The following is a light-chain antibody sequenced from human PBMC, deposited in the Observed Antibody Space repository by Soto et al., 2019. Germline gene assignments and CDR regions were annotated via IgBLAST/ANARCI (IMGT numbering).Light chain of an antibody. CDR2: GAS. Sequence: EIVLTQSPGTLSLSPGEGATLSCRASQSVGVTFLAWYQQKRGQAPRLLIHGASNRATGIPDRFSGSGSGTDFTLTISRLEPEDFAVYYCQQYGGSPRTFGQGTKVDIK. CDR3: QQYGGSPRT. J-gene: IGKJ1*01. CDR1: QSVGVTF. V-gene: IGKV3-20*01.